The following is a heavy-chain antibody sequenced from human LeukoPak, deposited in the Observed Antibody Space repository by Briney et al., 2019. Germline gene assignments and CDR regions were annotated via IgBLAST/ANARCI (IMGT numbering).Heavy chain of an antibody. D-gene: IGHD6-13*01. V-gene: IGHV3-7*01. CDR3: ARDRESNWYPYLDA. CDR1: GFTFSSYA. CDR2: IKEDGSTK. Sequence: GGSLRLSCAASGFTFSSYAMSWVRQAPGKGLEWVANIKEDGSTKWYVDSVRGRFTISRDNAKNSLYLQMDGLRAEDTAVYYCARDRESNWYPYLDAWGQGTLVTVSP. J-gene: IGHJ4*02.